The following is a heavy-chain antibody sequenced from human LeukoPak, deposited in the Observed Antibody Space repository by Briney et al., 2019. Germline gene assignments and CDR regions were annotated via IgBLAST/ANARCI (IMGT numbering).Heavy chain of an antibody. CDR2: ISGSGGST. Sequence: PGRSLRLSCAASGFTFSSYAMSWVRQAPGKGLEWVSAISGSGGSTYYADSVKGRFTISRGNSKNTLYLQMNSLRAEDTAVYYCATQRLVLSRIDYWGQGTLVTVSS. CDR3: ATQRLVLSRIDY. J-gene: IGHJ4*02. D-gene: IGHD6-19*01. V-gene: IGHV3-23*01. CDR1: GFTFSSYA.